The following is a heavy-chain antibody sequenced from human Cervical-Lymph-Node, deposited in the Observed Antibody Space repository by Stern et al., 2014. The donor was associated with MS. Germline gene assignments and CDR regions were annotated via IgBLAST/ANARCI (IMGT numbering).Heavy chain of an antibody. CDR3: ASGRLGY. V-gene: IGHV1-46*01. CDR1: GYKFTNYY. Sequence: QVQLVQSGAEVKKPGASVKIPCKAPGYKFTNYYIHWMRQAPGQGPEWMGMINPSGDSTTYAQKFQGRVTMTRDTSTSTVYMELSRLRSEDAAVYYCASGRLGYWGQGTQVTVSS. CDR2: INPSGDST. J-gene: IGHJ4*02.